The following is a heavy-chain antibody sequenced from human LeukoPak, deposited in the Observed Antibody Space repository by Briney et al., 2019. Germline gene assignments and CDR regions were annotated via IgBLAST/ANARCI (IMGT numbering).Heavy chain of an antibody. CDR1: GFTFNNYG. CDR3: ARDRGRYCSGGSCHSEPGY. CDR2: ITGSGGFK. Sequence: PGGSLRPSCAASGFTFNNYGMNWVRQAPGKGLEWVSSITGSGGFKYYADSLKGRFTISRDNAKNSLYLQMNSLRAEDTAIYYCARDRGRYCSGGSCHSEPGYWGQGTLVTVSS. D-gene: IGHD2-15*01. J-gene: IGHJ4*02. V-gene: IGHV3-21*01.